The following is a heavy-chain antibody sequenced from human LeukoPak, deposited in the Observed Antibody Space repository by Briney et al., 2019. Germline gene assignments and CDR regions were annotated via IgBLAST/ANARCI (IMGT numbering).Heavy chain of an antibody. J-gene: IGHJ4*02. D-gene: IGHD6-13*01. V-gene: IGHV1-8*01. CDR3: ARAAAAIT. CDR1: GYTFTSYD. Sequence: ASVKVSCKASGYTFTSYDINWVRQATGQGVEWMGWMNPNSGNTGYAQKFQGRATITRDTSASTAYMELSSLRSEDTAVYYCARAAAAITWGQGTLVTVSS. CDR2: MNPNSGNT.